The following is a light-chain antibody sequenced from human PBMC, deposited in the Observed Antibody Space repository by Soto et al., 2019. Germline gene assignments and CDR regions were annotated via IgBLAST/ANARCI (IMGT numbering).Light chain of an antibody. V-gene: IGKV2-28*01. CDR3: MQTLLTWT. Sequence: DVVMTQSPLSLPVTPGEPASISCRSSQSLLHSNGYNYLDWYLQKPGQSPQLLIYLGSYRASGVPDRFSGSGSGTDFTLKISRVEAGDVGVYYCMQTLLTWTFGQGTKVDIK. CDR1: QSLLHSNGYNY. CDR2: LGS. J-gene: IGKJ1*01.